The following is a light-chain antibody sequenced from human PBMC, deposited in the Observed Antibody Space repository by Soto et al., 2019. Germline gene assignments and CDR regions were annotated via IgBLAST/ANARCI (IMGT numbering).Light chain of an antibody. CDR2: AAS. V-gene: IGKV1-6*01. CDR1: QGIRND. CDR3: LQDYSYPYT. Sequence: AIPMTQSPSSLSASVGDRVTISCRASQGIRNDLGWYQQKPGKAPKLLIYAASSLQSGVPSRFSGSGSGTDFTLTISSLQPEDFAIYYCLQDYSYPYTFGQGTKLEIK. J-gene: IGKJ2*01.